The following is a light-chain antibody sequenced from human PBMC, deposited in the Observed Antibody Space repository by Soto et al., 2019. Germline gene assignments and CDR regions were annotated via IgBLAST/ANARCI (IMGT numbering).Light chain of an antibody. CDR2: GPS. Sequence: EIVVTQSPATLSVAPGERATLSCRASQSVSTNLAWYQQKPGQAPRLLIYGPSTRASGIPARFSGSGSGREFTLTISSLQSEDSAVYSCYQYADWPPAFGQGTMLQI. CDR3: YQYADWPPA. CDR1: QSVSTN. V-gene: IGKV3-15*01. J-gene: IGKJ1*01.